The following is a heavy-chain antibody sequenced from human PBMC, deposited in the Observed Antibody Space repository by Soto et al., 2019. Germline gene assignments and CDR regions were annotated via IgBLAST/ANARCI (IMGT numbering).Heavy chain of an antibody. CDR1: GGSISSGGYY. CDR3: ARGERWLQYNWFDP. D-gene: IGHD3-22*01. CDR2: IYYSGCT. V-gene: IGHV4-31*03. Sequence: SETLSLTCTVSGGSISSGGYYWSWIRQHPGKGLEWIGYIYYSGCTYYNPSLKSRVTISVDTSKNQFSLKLSSVTAADTAVYYCARGERWLQYNWFDPWGQGTLVTVSS. J-gene: IGHJ5*02.